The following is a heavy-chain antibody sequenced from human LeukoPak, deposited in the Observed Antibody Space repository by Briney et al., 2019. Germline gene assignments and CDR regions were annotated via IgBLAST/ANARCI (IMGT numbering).Heavy chain of an antibody. Sequence: GASVKVSCKVSGYTLTELSMHWVRQAPGKGLEWMGGFDPEDGDSIYAQKFQGRVTMTEDTSTDTAYMELSSLRSEDTAVYYCATDSSGSSYYFDFWGQGTLVTVSS. D-gene: IGHD6-19*01. CDR3: ATDSSGSSYYFDF. CDR2: FDPEDGDS. V-gene: IGHV1-24*01. J-gene: IGHJ4*02. CDR1: GYTLTELS.